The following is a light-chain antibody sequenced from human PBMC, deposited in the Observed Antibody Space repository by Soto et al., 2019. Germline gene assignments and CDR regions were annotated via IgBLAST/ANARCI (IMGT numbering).Light chain of an antibody. CDR3: SSYTSSSTLPLYV. CDR1: SSDVGGYNY. J-gene: IGLJ1*01. Sequence: QSALTQPASVSGPPGQSITISCTGTSSDVGGYNYVSWYQQHPGKAPKLMIYDVSNRPSGVSNRFSGSKSGNTASLTISGLQAEDEADYYCSSYTSSSTLPLYVFGTGTKLTVL. CDR2: DVS. V-gene: IGLV2-14*01.